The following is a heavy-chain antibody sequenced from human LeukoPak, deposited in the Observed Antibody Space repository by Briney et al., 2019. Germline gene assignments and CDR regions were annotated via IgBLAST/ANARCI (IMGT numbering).Heavy chain of an antibody. CDR1: GGSFSGYY. V-gene: IGHV4-34*01. Sequence: SETLSLTCAVYGGSFSGYYWSWIRQPPGKGLEWIGEINHSGSTNYNPSLKSRVTISVDTSKSQFSLKLSSVTAADTAVYYCARTTYYYDRNWFDPWGQGTLVTVSP. D-gene: IGHD3-22*01. CDR3: ARTTYYYDRNWFDP. J-gene: IGHJ5*02. CDR2: INHSGST.